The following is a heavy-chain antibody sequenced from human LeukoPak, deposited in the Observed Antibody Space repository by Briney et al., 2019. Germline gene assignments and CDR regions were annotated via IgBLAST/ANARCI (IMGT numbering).Heavy chain of an antibody. CDR1: GGSISSYY. J-gene: IGHJ4*02. V-gene: IGHV4-59*01. Sequence: SETLSLTCTVSGGSISSYYWSWIRQPPGKGLEWIGYIYYSGSTNYNPSLKSRVTISVDTSKNQFSLKLSSVTAADTAVYYCARVLSQQLVEYFDYWGQGTLVTVSS. D-gene: IGHD6-13*01. CDR2: IYYSGST. CDR3: ARVLSQQLVEYFDY.